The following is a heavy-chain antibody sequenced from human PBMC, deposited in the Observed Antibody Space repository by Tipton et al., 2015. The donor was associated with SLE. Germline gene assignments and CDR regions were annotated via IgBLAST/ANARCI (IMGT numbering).Heavy chain of an antibody. D-gene: IGHD2-21*02. CDR1: GYTFSNYD. Sequence: QLVQSGAEVKKPGASVKVSCKASGYTFSNYDINWVRQAPGQGLEWMGSISGYNGNRDYAQKFQGRVIMTTDTSTTTAYLELTNLRSDDTAVYYCANSGRDSPRDFLDVWGKGTSVIVSS. V-gene: IGHV1-18*01. CDR2: ISGYNGNR. J-gene: IGHJ6*04. CDR3: ANSGRDSPRDFLDV.